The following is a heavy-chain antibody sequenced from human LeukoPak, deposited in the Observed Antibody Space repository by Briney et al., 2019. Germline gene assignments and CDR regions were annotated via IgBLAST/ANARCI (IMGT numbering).Heavy chain of an antibody. V-gene: IGHV4-31*03. D-gene: IGHD3-22*01. J-gene: IGHJ3*02. Sequence: SETLSLTCTVSGGSISSGGYYWSWIRQHPGTGLEWLGYIYYSGSTYYNPSLKSRVTISVDTSKNQFSLKLSSVTAADTAVYYCARGGDSSGYYGGAHDAFDIWGQGTMVTVSS. CDR2: IYYSGST. CDR1: GGSISSGGYY. CDR3: ARGGDSSGYYGGAHDAFDI.